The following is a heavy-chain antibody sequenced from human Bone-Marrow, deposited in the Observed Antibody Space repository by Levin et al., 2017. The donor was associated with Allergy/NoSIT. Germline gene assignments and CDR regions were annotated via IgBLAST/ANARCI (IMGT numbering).Heavy chain of an antibody. CDR1: GYSFTNYG. V-gene: IGHV7-4-1*04. J-gene: IGHJ4*02. CDR3: ARDLWDLEKGSGSSGWYRLPGGY. CDR2: INTNTGNP. D-gene: IGHD6-19*01. Sequence: GESLKISCKASGYSFTNYGMNWVRQAPGQGLEWMGWINTNTGNPTYAQGFTGRFVFSLDTSVSMAYLQISSLKAEDTAIYYCARDLWDLEKGSGSSGWYRLPGGYWGQGTLVTVSS.